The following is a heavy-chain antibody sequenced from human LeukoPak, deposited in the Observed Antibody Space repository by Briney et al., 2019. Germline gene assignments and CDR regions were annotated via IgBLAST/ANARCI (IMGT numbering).Heavy chain of an antibody. V-gene: IGHV3-43*01. J-gene: IGHJ4*02. Sequence: GGSLRLSCAASGFTFDDYTMHWVRQTPGKGLEWVSLISWDGDSTYYADSVKGRFTISRDNAKNSLYLQMNSLRAEDTALYYCAKGSSSSWYVDYWGQGTLVTVSS. D-gene: IGHD6-13*01. CDR2: ISWDGDST. CDR3: AKGSSSSWYVDY. CDR1: GFTFDDYT.